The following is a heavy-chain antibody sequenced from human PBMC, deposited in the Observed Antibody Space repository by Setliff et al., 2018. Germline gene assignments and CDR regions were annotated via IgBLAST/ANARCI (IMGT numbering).Heavy chain of an antibody. D-gene: IGHD3-10*01. J-gene: IGHJ5*02. V-gene: IGHV1-8*02. CDR3: ARDRITYYYGSGAGNWFDP. CDR1: GYTFTSYD. CDR2: MNPNSGNT. Sequence: GASVKVSCKASGYTFTSYDINWVRQATGQGLEWMGWMNPNSGNTGYAQKFQGRVTMTRNTSISTAYMELSSLRSEDTAVYYCARDRITYYYGSGAGNWFDPWGQGTLVTVSS.